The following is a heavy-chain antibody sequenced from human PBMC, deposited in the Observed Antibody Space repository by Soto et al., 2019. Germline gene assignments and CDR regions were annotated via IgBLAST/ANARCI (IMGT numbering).Heavy chain of an antibody. V-gene: IGHV5-51*01. Sequence: EVQLVQSGAEVKKPGESLKISCKGFGYSFTSYWIGWVRQMPGKGFEWMGFIFPGDSVTRYSPSLQGQVTISADKSINTAYLQWSSLKASDTAMFYCMRNRGDSRGWYGGDFWGRGTLVTLSS. CDR1: GYSFTSYW. CDR2: IFPGDSVT. J-gene: IGHJ4*02. D-gene: IGHD6-19*01. CDR3: MRNRGDSRGWYGGDF.